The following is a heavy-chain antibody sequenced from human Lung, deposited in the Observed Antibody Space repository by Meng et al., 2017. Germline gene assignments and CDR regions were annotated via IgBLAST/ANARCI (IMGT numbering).Heavy chain of an antibody. V-gene: IGHV3-23*04. CDR3: AKEIRPNDY. CDR1: GFTFSTAA. J-gene: IGHJ4*02. Sequence: EVQLVESGGGLGQPGWALGLSCAVSGFTFSTAAMGWVRQAPGKGLEWVSSINIGGETTWFADSVKGRFTISRDNSKNTLHLQMNSLRAEDTAVYYCAKEIRPNDYWGQGTLVTVSS. CDR2: INIGGETT.